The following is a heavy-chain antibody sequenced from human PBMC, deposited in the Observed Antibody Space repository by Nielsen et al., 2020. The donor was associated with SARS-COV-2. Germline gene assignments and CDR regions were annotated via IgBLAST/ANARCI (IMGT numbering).Heavy chain of an antibody. Sequence: GSLRLSCAVSGGSISSSNWWSWVRQPPGKGLEWIGEIYHSGSTNYNPSLKSRVTISVDTSKNQFSLKLSSVTAADTAVYYCARVRPYYFDHWGQGTLVTVSS. CDR1: GGSISSSNW. CDR3: ARVRPYYFDH. J-gene: IGHJ4*02. CDR2: IYHSGST. V-gene: IGHV4-4*02.